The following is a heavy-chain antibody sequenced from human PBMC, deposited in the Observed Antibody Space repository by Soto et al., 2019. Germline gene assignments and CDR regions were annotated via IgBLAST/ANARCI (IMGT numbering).Heavy chain of an antibody. J-gene: IGHJ5*02. V-gene: IGHV2-5*02. Sequence: QITLKESGPTLVRPTQTLTLTCTFSGFSLSTTGVGVGWIRQPPGKALEWLALIYWDDDKRYSPSLKSRLTIPTPTSKNDVILTMTNMDPVDTATYSSAHRLRNYALGREPANYFDPCGQGTLVTVSS. D-gene: IGHD3-16*01. CDR1: GFSLSTTGVG. CDR2: IYWDDDK. CDR3: AHRLRNYALGREPANYFDP.